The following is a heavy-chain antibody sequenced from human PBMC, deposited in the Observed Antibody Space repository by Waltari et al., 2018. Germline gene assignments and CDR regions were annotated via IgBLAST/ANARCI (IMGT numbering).Heavy chain of an antibody. CDR1: GLIVTSYT. D-gene: IGHD1-26*01. V-gene: IGHV3-53*01. J-gene: IGHJ4*02. CDR2: IYSSGDA. CDR3: ARRSGSYLDH. Sequence: VQLVESGGGLIQPGGSLRLSCAASGLIVTSYTMTWVRQAPGKGLEWVSVIYSSGDAYYTDSVMGRFTISRDISRNVLYLQRNSLRVEDTAMYFCARRSGSYLDHWGQGTLVTVSS.